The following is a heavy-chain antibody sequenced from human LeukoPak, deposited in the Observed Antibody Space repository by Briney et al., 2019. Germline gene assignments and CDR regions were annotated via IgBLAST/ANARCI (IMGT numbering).Heavy chain of an antibody. CDR1: GGSISGYY. Sequence: SETLSLTCTVSGGSISGYYWGWIRQPPGKGLEWIGSIYYSGSTYYNPSLKSRVTISVDTSKNQFSLKLSSVSAADTAVYYCARASSGWGFYWGQGTLVTVSS. CDR3: ARASSGWGFY. CDR2: IYYSGST. J-gene: IGHJ4*02. V-gene: IGHV4-39*07. D-gene: IGHD6-19*01.